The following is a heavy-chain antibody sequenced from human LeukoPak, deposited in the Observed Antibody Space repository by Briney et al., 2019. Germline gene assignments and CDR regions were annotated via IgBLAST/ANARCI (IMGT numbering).Heavy chain of an antibody. D-gene: IGHD5-18*01. Sequence: GGSLRLSCAASGFTFGSYAFHWVRQAPGKGLEWVAVISYDGSNKYYADSVKGRFTISRDNAKNSLYLQMNSLRDEDTAVYYCARDWRGIQRPSGIWGQGTMVTVS. V-gene: IGHV3-30*04. CDR1: GFTFGSYA. J-gene: IGHJ3*02. CDR3: ARDWRGIQRPSGI. CDR2: ISYDGSNK.